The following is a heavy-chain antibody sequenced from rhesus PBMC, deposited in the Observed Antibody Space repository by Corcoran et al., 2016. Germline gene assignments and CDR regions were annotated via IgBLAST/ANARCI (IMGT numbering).Heavy chain of an antibody. J-gene: IGHJ6*01. V-gene: IGHV4-160*01. CDR1: GYSISSNY. Sequence: QVQLQESGPGLVKPSATLSLTCAVSGYSISSNYWSWIRHSPGKGLEWIGGVYGSGGNNEYNPSLKSRVTISKDTSRNKFSLKMTSVTAADTAVFYCARGNYVNALDSWGQGVVVTVSS. D-gene: IGHD1-26*01. CDR2: VYGSGGNN. CDR3: ARGNYVNALDS.